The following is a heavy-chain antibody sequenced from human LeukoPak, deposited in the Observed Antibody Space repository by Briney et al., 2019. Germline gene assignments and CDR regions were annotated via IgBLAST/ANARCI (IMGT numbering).Heavy chain of an antibody. V-gene: IGHV3-21*01. J-gene: IGHJ3*02. CDR2: ISSSSSDI. D-gene: IGHD6-6*01. Sequence: PGGSLRLSCAASGFTFSSYTMNWVRQAPGKGLEWVSCISSSSSDIYYADSVKGRFTISSDNAQNSLYLQMNSLRAEDTAVYYCARDRTAAWTDDAFDIWGQGTMVTVSS. CDR1: GFTFSSYT. CDR3: ARDRTAAWTDDAFDI.